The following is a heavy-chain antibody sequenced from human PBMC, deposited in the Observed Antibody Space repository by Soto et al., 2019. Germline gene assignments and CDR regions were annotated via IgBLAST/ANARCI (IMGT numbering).Heavy chain of an antibody. CDR2: IIPIFGTA. Sequence: QAQLEQSGGEVKKPGSSVKVSCKASRVAFSKFIVTWVRQAPGLGLEWVGGIIPIFGTANSAQKFQGRVTITADESTSTSYMEVNNLRSEDTAVYYCAKVWYSSPMGYYYGMDVWGQGATVTVSS. D-gene: IGHD6-19*01. V-gene: IGHV1-69*01. CDR3: AKVWYSSPMGYYYGMDV. CDR1: RVAFSKFI. J-gene: IGHJ6*02.